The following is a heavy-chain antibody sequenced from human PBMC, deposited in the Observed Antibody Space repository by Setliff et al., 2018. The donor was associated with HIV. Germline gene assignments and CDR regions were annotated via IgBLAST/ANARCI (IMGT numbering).Heavy chain of an antibody. CDR3: ARDSNPAGSPGYEYARRGAFDL. Sequence: SETLSLTCTVSGGSISTYYWNWIRQSPGTGLEWIGDINYRGVTYYNPSLKSRVTFSLDTSKNQFTLTLTSVTAADTAVYYCARDSNPAGSPGYEYARRGAFDLWGPVTPVTVSS. CDR2: INYRGVT. J-gene: IGHJ3*01. CDR1: GGSISTYY. V-gene: IGHV4-59*01. D-gene: IGHD5-12*01.